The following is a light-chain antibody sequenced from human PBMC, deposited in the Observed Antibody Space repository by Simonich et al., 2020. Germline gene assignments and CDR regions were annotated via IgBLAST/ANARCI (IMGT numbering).Light chain of an antibody. CDR3: MQGIHSIT. CDR1: QSLLHSDGKTY. Sequence: DIVMTQTPLSLSVTPGQPASISCKSSQSLLHSDGKTYLYWYLQKPGQSPQLLIYEVSRRSSGVPDSFSGSGSGTDFTLKISRVEAEDVGVYYCMQGIHSITFGQGTRLEIK. J-gene: IGKJ5*01. V-gene: IGKV2-29*02. CDR2: EVS.